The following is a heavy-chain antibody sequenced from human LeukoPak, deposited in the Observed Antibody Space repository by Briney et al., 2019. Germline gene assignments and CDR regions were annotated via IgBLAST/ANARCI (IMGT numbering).Heavy chain of an antibody. Sequence: ASVKVSCKASGYPFTNYYVHWVRQAPGQGLEWMGIINPSGGSTSYAQKFQGRVTMTRATSTSTVYMEVNSLRSEDTAVYYCARGQYYFDSSGYHDAFDIWGHGTMLTVSS. J-gene: IGHJ3*02. D-gene: IGHD3-22*01. V-gene: IGHV1-46*01. CDR1: GYPFTNYY. CDR2: INPSGGST. CDR3: ARGQYYFDSSGYHDAFDI.